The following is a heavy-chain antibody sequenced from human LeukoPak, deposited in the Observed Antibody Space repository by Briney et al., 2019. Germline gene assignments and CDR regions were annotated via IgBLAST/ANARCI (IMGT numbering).Heavy chain of an antibody. V-gene: IGHV4-59*08. CDR3: ARRSPVTVTTTTAAFDI. D-gene: IGHD4-17*01. J-gene: IGHJ3*02. Sequence: SETLSLTCTVSGGSISSYYWSWIRQPPGEGLEWIGYIYYSGSTNYNPSLKSRVTISVDTSKNQFSLKLSSVTAADTAVYYCARRSPVTVTTTTAAFDIWGQGTMVTVSS. CDR1: GGSISSYY. CDR2: IYYSGST.